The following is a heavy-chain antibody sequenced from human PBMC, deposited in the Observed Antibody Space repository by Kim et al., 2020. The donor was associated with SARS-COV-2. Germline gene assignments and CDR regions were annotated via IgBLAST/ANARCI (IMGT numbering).Heavy chain of an antibody. CDR3: ARHHIRGSYGGNSALY. V-gene: IGHV3-21*01. J-gene: IGHJ4*02. CDR2: ISSSSSYI. Sequence: GGSLRLSCAASGFTFSSYSMNWVRQAPGKGLEWVSSISSSSSYIYYADSVKGRFTISRDNAKNSLYLQMNSLRAEDTAVYYCARHHIRGSYGGNSALYWGQGTLVTVSS. D-gene: IGHD4-17*01. CDR1: GFTFSSYS.